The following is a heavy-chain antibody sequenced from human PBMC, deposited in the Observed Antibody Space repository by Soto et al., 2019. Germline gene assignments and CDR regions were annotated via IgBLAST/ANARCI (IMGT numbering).Heavy chain of an antibody. CDR3: ARESGGATATLDYYYFYMDV. CDR1: GDSFNDYY. Sequence: QVQLVQSGAEVRKPGASVTVSCRSSGDSFNDYYIHWVRQAPGQGFEWMGWINPNGGVTKYAQKFQGWVSMTRDTSIMTVYMQLRRLRSDDTAVYYCARESGGATATLDYYYFYMDVWGTGTTVTVSS. V-gene: IGHV1-2*04. J-gene: IGHJ6*03. D-gene: IGHD5-12*01. CDR2: INPNGGVT.